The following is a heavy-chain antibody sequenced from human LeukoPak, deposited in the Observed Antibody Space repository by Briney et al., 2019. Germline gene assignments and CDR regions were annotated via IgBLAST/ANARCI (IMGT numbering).Heavy chain of an antibody. Sequence: PGGSLRLSCVASGFTFSSFWMSWVRQAPGKGLEFVANIDQDGSVRNYVDSVKGRFIISRDNAKNSLYLQMNSLRAEDTAVYYCARDHTYYDFWSGYYSLYYFDYWGQGTLVTVSS. J-gene: IGHJ4*02. CDR1: GFTFSSFW. CDR2: IDQDGSVR. CDR3: ARDHTYYDFWSGYYSLYYFDY. V-gene: IGHV3-7*01. D-gene: IGHD3-3*01.